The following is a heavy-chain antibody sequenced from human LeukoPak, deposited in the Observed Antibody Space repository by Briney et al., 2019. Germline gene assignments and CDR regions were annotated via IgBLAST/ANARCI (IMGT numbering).Heavy chain of an antibody. CDR1: GGSISSSSYY. D-gene: IGHD2-21*02. Sequence: SETLSLTCTVSGGSISSSSYYWGWIRQPPGKGLEWIGSIYYSGSTYYNPSLKSRVTISVDTSKNQFSLKLSSVTAADTAVYYCAREATLAYCGGDCSTDAFDIWGQGTMVTVSS. CDR3: AREATLAYCGGDCSTDAFDI. J-gene: IGHJ3*02. V-gene: IGHV4-39*07. CDR2: IYYSGST.